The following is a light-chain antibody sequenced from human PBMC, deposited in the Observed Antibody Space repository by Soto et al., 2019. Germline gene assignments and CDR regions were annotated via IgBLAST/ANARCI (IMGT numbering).Light chain of an antibody. V-gene: IGLV1-40*01. CDR3: QSYDSSLSGSNV. CDR1: SSNIGAGYD. CDR2: NNN. J-gene: IGLJ1*01. Sequence: QSVLTQPPSVSGAPGQRVTISCTGSSSNIGAGYDVHWYQQLPGTAPKLLIYNNNNRPSGVPARLSGSKSGTSASLAITGLQAEDEADYYCQSYDSSLSGSNVFGTGTKVTDL.